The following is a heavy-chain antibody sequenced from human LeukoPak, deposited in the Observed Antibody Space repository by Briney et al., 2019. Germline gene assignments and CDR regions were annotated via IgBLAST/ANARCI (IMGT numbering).Heavy chain of an antibody. CDR1: GFTFSSYA. V-gene: IGHV3-23*01. J-gene: IGHJ6*02. D-gene: IGHD5-18*01. CDR3: AKGSYGKLNYYYGMDV. Sequence: GGSLRLSCAASGFTFSSYAMSWVRQAPGKGLEWVSAISGSGGSTYYADSVKGRFTISRDNSKNTLYLQMNSLRAEDTAVYYCAKGSYGKLNYYYGMDVWGQGTTVTVSS. CDR2: ISGSGGST.